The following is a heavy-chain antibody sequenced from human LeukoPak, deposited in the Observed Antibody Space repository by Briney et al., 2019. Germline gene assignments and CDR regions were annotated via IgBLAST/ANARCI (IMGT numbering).Heavy chain of an antibody. Sequence: SETLSLTCAVYGGSFSGYYWSWIRQPPGKGLEWIGEINHSGSTNYNPSLKSRVTISVDTSKNQFSLKLSSVTAADTAVYYCARGGYYYDSSGYYYYYYYGMDVWGQGTTATVSS. CDR1: GGSFSGYY. J-gene: IGHJ6*02. CDR2: INHSGST. V-gene: IGHV4-34*01. D-gene: IGHD3-22*01. CDR3: ARGGYYYDSSGYYYYYYYGMDV.